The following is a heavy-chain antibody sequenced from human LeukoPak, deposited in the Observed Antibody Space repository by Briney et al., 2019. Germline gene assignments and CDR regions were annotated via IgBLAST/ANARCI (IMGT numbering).Heavy chain of an antibody. J-gene: IGHJ4*02. V-gene: IGHV1-69*01. D-gene: IGHD3-22*01. CDR3: ARAHPRHDSSGYLDY. CDR1: GGTFSSYA. CDR2: IIPIFGTA. Sequence: SVKVSCKASGGTFSSYAISWVRRAPGQGLEWMGGIIPIFGTANYAQKFQGRVTITADESTSTAYMELNSLRSEDTAVYYCARAHPRHDSSGYLDYWGQGTLVTVSS.